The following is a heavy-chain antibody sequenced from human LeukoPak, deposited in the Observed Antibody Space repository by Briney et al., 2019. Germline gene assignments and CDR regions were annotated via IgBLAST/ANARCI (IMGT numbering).Heavy chain of an antibody. CDR1: GFTFSNAW. V-gene: IGHV3-48*01. CDR3: ATYRQVLLPFES. D-gene: IGHD2-8*02. Sequence: PGGSLRLSCAASGFTFSNAWMSWVRQAPGKGLEWVSYISSSSSTIYYADSVRGRFTISRDNSKSTLSLQMNSLRAEDTAIYYCATYRQVLLPFESWGQGTLVTVSS. CDR2: ISSSSSTI. J-gene: IGHJ4*02.